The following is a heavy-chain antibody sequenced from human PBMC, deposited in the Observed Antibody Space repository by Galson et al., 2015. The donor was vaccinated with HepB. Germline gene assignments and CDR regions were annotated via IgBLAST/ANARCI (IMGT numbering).Heavy chain of an antibody. D-gene: IGHD6-19*01. CDR2: IDWDDDK. CDR3: ARMPGYSSGWYRKDDAFDI. Sequence: ALVKPTQTLTLTCTFSGFSLSTSGMCVSWILQPPGKALEWLALIDWDDDKYYSTSLKTRLTISKDTSKNQVVLTMTNMDPVDTATYYCARMPGYSSGWYRKDDAFDIWGQGTMVTVSS. V-gene: IGHV2-70*01. CDR1: GFSLSTSGMC. J-gene: IGHJ3*02.